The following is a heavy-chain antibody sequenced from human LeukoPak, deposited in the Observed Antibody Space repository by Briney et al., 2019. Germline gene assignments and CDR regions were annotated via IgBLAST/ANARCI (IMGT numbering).Heavy chain of an antibody. D-gene: IGHD4-17*01. V-gene: IGHV4-39*01. J-gene: IGHJ4*02. CDR1: GGSISSSSYY. Sequence: SSETLSLTCTVSGGSISSSSYYWGWIRQPPGKGLEWIGSIYYSGSTYYNPSLKSQVTISVDTSKNQFSLKLSSVTAADTAVYYCARRSYGDYVRDYWGQGTLVTVSS. CDR3: ARRSYGDYVRDY. CDR2: IYYSGST.